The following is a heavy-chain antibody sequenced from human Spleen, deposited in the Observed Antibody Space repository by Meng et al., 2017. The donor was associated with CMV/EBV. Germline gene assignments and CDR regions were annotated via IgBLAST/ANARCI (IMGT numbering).Heavy chain of an antibody. CDR3: ARVLYTWEQGTYYFDY. D-gene: IGHD1-26*01. CDR1: DGSISGHY. J-gene: IGHJ4*03. CDR2: IYDTVST. Sequence: GSLRLSCTVSDGSISGHYWSWIRQPPGKGLEWIGYIYDTVSTNYSPSLESRVTMSIDTSKNQFSLKLSSVTAADTAVYYCARVLYTWEQGTYYFDYWGQGTTVTVSS. V-gene: IGHV4-59*11.